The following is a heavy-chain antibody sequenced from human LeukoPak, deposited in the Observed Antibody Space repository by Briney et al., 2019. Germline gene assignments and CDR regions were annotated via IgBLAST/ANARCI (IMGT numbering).Heavy chain of an antibody. CDR2: ISYDGSNK. J-gene: IGHJ4*02. CDR3: ARDLGPIPPPHYFDY. Sequence: PGRSLRLSCAASGFTFSSYAMHWVRQAPGKGLEWVAVISYDGSNKYYADSVKGRFTISRDNSKNTLYLQMNSLRAEDTAVYYCARDLGPIPPPHYFDYWGQGTLVTVSS. V-gene: IGHV3-30-3*01. D-gene: IGHD3-16*01. CDR1: GFTFSSYA.